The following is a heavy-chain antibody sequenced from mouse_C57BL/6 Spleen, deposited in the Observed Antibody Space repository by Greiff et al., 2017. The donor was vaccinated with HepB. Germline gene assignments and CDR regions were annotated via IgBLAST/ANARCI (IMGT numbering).Heavy chain of an antibody. D-gene: IGHD1-1*01. CDR3: ARGGFIYYGSIPYYFDY. CDR1: GYAFTNYL. Sequence: VMLVESGAELVRPGTSVKVSCKASGYAFTNYLIEWVKQRPGQGLEWIGVINPGSGGTNYNEKFKGKATLTADKSSSTAYMQLSSLTSEDSAVYFCARGGFIYYGSIPYYFDYWGQGTTLTVSS. V-gene: IGHV1-54*01. J-gene: IGHJ2*01. CDR2: INPGSGGT.